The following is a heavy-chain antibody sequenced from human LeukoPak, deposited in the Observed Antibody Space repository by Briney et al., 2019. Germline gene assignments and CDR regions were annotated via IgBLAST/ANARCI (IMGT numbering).Heavy chain of an antibody. D-gene: IGHD5-18*01. CDR1: GFTFVSYA. V-gene: IGHV3-23*01. Sequence: PGGSLRLSCAASGFTFVSYAMTWVRQAPGKGLEWVSSINGGGDTTYYADSVKGRFTISRDKSTNTLFLQMSSLRAEDSAMYYCAKVLDTYGYTRFAHWGQGTLVTVSS. J-gene: IGHJ4*02. CDR2: INGGGDTT. CDR3: AKVLDTYGYTRFAH.